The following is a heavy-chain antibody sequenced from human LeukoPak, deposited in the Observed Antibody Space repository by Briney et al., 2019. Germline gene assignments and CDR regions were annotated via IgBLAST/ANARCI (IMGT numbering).Heavy chain of an antibody. V-gene: IGHV3-74*01. Sequence: GGSLRLSCAASGFTFGSYWMHWVRQAPGKGLVWVSRINSDGSSTSYADSVKGRFTISRDNAKNTPYLQMNSLRAEDTAVYYCARVPYYYGSGSYYPYFDYWGQGTLVTVSS. CDR2: INSDGSST. J-gene: IGHJ4*02. CDR3: ARVPYYYGSGSYYPYFDY. CDR1: GFTFGSYW. D-gene: IGHD3-10*01.